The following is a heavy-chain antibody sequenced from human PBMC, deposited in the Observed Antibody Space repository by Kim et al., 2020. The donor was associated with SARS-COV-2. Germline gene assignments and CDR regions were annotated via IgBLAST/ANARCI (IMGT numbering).Heavy chain of an antibody. J-gene: IGHJ3*02. D-gene: IGHD4-17*01. CDR3: ARHQRGGVYGDYVSGAFDI. V-gene: IGHV4-39*01. Sequence: RVTISVHTSKNQFSLKLSSVTAADTAVYYCARHQRGGVYGDYVSGAFDIWGQGTMVTVSS.